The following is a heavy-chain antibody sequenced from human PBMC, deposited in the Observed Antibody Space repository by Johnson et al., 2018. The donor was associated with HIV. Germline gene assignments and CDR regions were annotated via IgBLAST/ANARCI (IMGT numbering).Heavy chain of an antibody. CDR3: ARERYGSQAIDGFDI. Sequence: QVQLVESGGGVVQPGRSLRLSCAASGFTFSSYAMHWVRQAPGKGLAWVAVISYHGSNKYYADSVKGRFTISRDNSKNTLSRQMNSLRAEDTAVYYCARERYGSQAIDGFDIWGQGTMVTVSS. J-gene: IGHJ3*02. CDR2: ISYHGSNK. V-gene: IGHV3-30-3*01. CDR1: GFTFSSYA. D-gene: IGHD2-15*01.